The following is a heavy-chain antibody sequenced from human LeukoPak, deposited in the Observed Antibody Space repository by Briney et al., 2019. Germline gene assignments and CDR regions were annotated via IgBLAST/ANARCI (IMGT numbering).Heavy chain of an antibody. Sequence: SETLSLTCTVSGGSVTTSYWSWIRQSAGEGLEWIGRVYISGDTKYNPSLKSRVIMSLDASKNQFSLSLRSVTAEDTAVYYCARLIAEVGGGTNYFDTWGQGTLVTVSS. J-gene: IGHJ4*02. V-gene: IGHV4-4*07. D-gene: IGHD2-21*01. CDR2: VYISGDT. CDR3: ARLIAEVGGGTNYFDT. CDR1: GGSVTTSY.